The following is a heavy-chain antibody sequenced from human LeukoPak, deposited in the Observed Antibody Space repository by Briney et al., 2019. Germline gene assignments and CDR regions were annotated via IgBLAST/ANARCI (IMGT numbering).Heavy chain of an antibody. CDR1: GYTFTKHG. J-gene: IGHJ3*02. CDR3: ARIGVSRAAAGRYTDAFDI. V-gene: IGHV1-18*01. CDR2: ISGYNGDT. Sequence: ASVKVSCKASGYTFTKHGISWVRQAPGQGLEWMGWISGYNGDTNYAQNFQGRVTLTTDTSTSTAYMELKSLRSDDTAVYFCARIGVSRAAAGRYTDAFDIWGQGTVVTVSS. D-gene: IGHD6-13*01.